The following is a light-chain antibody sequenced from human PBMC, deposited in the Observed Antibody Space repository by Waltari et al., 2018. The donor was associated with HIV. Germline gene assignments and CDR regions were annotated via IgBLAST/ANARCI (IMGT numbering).Light chain of an antibody. CDR3: ASWDDKLDGWV. V-gene: IGLV1-44*01. Sequence: QSLLPQPPSASGTPGQRVTIPCSGSYSNTGSNTVTWHQQLPGSAPRALIYNKDQRPSGVPERFSGSKSGTSASLAISGLQSEDQGDYYCASWDDKLDGWVFGGGTRLTVL. CDR1: YSNTGSNT. J-gene: IGLJ3*02. CDR2: NKD.